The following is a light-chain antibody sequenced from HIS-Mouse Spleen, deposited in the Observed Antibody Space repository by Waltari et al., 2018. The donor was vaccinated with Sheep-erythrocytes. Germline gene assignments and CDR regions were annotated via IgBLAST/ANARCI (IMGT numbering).Light chain of an antibody. J-gene: IGKJ2*01. CDR3: MQGT. CDR1: QSLIHSDGKPY. Sequence: DVVMTQSPLSLPVTLGQPASISCRSSQSLIHSDGKPYFNWVQQRSGQFPRRLIYKVSNRESWVPDRFSGSGSGTDFTLKISRVEAEDVGVYYCMQGTFGQGTKLEIK. CDR2: KVS. V-gene: IGKV2-30*02.